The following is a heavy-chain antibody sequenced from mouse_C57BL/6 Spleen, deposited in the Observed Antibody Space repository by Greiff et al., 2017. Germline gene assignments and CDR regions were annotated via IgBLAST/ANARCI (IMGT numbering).Heavy chain of an antibody. D-gene: IGHD2-3*01. CDR1: GFTFSSYG. CDR3: ARLYDGSNYAMDY. J-gene: IGHJ4*01. V-gene: IGHV5-6*01. CDR2: ISSGGSYT. Sequence: EVQRVESGGDLVKPGGSLKLSCAASGFTFSSYGMSWVRQTPDKRLEWVATISSGGSYTYYPDSVKGRFTISRDNAKNTRYLQMSSLKSEDTAMYYCARLYDGSNYAMDYWGQGTSVTVSS.